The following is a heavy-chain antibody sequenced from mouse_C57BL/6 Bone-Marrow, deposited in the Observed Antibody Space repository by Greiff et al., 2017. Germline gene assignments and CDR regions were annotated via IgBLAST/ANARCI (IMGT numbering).Heavy chain of an antibody. Sequence: QVQLQQPGAELVRPGSSVKLSCKASGYTFTSYWMHWVKQRPIQGLEWIGNIDPSDSETHYNQKFKDKATLTVYKSSSTAYMQLSSLTSEDSAVYYCARCDGYYEGDFDYWCQGTTLTVSS. CDR3: ARCDGYYEGDFDY. D-gene: IGHD2-3*01. CDR1: GYTFTSYW. J-gene: IGHJ2*01. V-gene: IGHV1-52*01. CDR2: IDPSDSET.